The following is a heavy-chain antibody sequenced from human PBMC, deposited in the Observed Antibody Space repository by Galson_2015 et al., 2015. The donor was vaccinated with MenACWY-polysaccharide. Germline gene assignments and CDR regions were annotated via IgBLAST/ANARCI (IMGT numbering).Heavy chain of an antibody. CDR2: IKRENDGGTT. D-gene: IGHD2-2*01. V-gene: IGHV3-15*01. CDR3: TTVGRSTTTRWDF. CDR1: GFTFSNAW. J-gene: IGHJ4*02. Sequence: SLRLSCAASGFTFSNAWMSWVRQAPGKGLEWVGRIKRENDGGTTDYAAPVKGRFTISRDDSKNTPSLQMNSLKTEDTAVYYCTTVGRSTTTRWDFWGQGTLVTVSS.